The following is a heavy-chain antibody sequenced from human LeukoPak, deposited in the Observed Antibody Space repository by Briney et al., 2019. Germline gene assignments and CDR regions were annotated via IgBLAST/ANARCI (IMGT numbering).Heavy chain of an antibody. CDR2: ISSDGTTT. Sequence: GGSLRLSCAASEFTFTDYYMSWIRQAPGKGLEWVSYISSDGTTTYYADSVKGRFTISRDNAKDSLHLQMNSLRVEDTAVYYCARDLRGAFYYYYAMDVWGQGTTVTVFS. V-gene: IGHV3-11*01. CDR1: EFTFTDYY. J-gene: IGHJ6*02. CDR3: ARDLRGAFYYYYAMDV. D-gene: IGHD3-10*01.